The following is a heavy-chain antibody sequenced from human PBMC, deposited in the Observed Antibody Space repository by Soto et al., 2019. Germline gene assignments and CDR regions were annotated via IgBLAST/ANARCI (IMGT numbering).Heavy chain of an antibody. D-gene: IGHD1-1*01. J-gene: IGHJ6*02. Sequence: QVQLQESGPGLVKPSQTLSLTCTVSGGSISSGGYYWSWIRQHPGRGLEWIGYTDYSGGTYYNPSRKSRVTISGDTSKSQFALNLSSVTAADTAVYYCARDHRDGRWVYGMDVWGQGTTVTVSS. CDR2: TDYSGGT. V-gene: IGHV4-31*03. CDR1: GGSISSGGYY. CDR3: ARDHRDGRWVYGMDV.